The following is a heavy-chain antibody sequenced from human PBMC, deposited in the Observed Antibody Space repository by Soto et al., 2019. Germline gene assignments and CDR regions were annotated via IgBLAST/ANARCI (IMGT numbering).Heavy chain of an antibody. V-gene: IGHV4-34*01. Sequence: QVQLQQWGAGLLKPSETLSLTCAVYGGSFSGYYWSWIRQPPGKGLEWIGEINHSGSTNYNPSLKSRVTISVDTYKNQFSLKLSSVTAADTAVYYCARTYSSSWSPFDYWGQGTLVTVSS. CDR3: ARTYSSSWSPFDY. D-gene: IGHD6-13*01. CDR2: INHSGST. J-gene: IGHJ4*02. CDR1: GGSFSGYY.